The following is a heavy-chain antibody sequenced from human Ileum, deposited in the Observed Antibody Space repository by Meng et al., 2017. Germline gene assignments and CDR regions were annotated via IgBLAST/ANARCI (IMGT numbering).Heavy chain of an antibody. V-gene: IGHV3-66*04. D-gene: IGHD6-19*01. CDR1: GFTVSGNY. CDR2: IYSGGRT. CDR3: ARPPASGWDVV. J-gene: IGHJ4*02. Sequence: QLVESGGGLVQPGGSLRLSCTAFGFTVSGNYMIWVRQAPGKGLEWVSLIYSGGRTHYADSVKGRFTISRDNSKNTLYLQMHSLTAEDTAIYYCARPPASGWDVVWGQGTLVTVSS.